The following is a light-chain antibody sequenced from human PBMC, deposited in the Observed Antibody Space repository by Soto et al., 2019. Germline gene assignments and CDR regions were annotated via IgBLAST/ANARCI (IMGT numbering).Light chain of an antibody. CDR3: CSYAGSYTYV. V-gene: IGLV2-11*01. CDR2: DVS. CDR1: SSDVGGYNY. J-gene: IGLJ1*01. Sequence: QSALTQPRSVSGSPGQSVTISCTGTSSDVGGYNYVSWYQQHPGQAPKLMIYDVSKRPSGVPDRFSGSQSGNTASLTISGLQAEDEADYYCCSYAGSYTYVFGTGTKLTVL.